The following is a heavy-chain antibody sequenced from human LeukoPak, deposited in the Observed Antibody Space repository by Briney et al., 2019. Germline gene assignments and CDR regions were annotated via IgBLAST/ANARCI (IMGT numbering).Heavy chain of an antibody. CDR2: INAGNGNT. D-gene: IGHD6-19*01. Sequence: ASVKVSCKASGYTFTSYAMHWVRQAPGQRLEWMGWINAGNGNTKYSQKFQSRVTITRDTSASTVYMELSSLRSDDTAVYYCARGATYISGHHDAWGQGTLVTVSS. CDR1: GYTFTSYA. CDR3: ARGATYISGHHDA. V-gene: IGHV1-3*01. J-gene: IGHJ4*02.